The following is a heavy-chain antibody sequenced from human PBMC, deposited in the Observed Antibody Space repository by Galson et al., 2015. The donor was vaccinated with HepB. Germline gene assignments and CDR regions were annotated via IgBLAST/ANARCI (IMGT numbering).Heavy chain of an antibody. CDR2: ININTGNT. D-gene: IGHD4-11*01. Sequence: SVKVSCKASGYIFNRYAMNWVRQAPGQGLEWMGWININTGNTTYAEGFTGRFVFSLDTSVNTAYMQITSLKAEDTAVYYCAREVAPSNHDYYFDYWDQGTLVTVSS. CDR3: AREVAPSNHDYYFDY. CDR1: GYIFNRYA. V-gene: IGHV7-4-1*02. J-gene: IGHJ4*02.